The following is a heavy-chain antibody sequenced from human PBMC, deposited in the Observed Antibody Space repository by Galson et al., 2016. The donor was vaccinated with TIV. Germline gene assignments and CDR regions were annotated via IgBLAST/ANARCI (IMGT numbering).Heavy chain of an antibody. V-gene: IGHV1-69*04. J-gene: IGHJ2*01. CDR1: GGTFSNYA. D-gene: IGHD1-26*01. CDR2: IIPILGIA. Sequence: SVKVSCKASGGTFSNYAISWVRQAPGQGLEWMGRIIPILGIANYAEKIQGRATITADKSTSTAYMELSSLRSDDTAVYYCARGTEVGATAYWYFDLWGRGTLVTVS. CDR3: ARGTEVGATAYWYFDL.